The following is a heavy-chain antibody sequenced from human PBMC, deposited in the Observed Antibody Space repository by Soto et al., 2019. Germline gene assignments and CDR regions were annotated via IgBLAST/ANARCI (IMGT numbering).Heavy chain of an antibody. CDR1: GFPFSTYW. CDR2: INGDGSST. D-gene: IGHD1-7*01. V-gene: IGHV3-74*01. J-gene: IGHJ4*02. CDR3: ARGARNYYYFDC. Sequence: EVQLVESGEGLVQPGGSLRLSCVASGFPFSTYWIHWVRQAPGKGLVWVSRINGDGSSTNYADSVKGQFTISRDNAKNTVYLQMNSLRVEDTAVYYCARGARNYYYFDCWGQGTLVTVSS.